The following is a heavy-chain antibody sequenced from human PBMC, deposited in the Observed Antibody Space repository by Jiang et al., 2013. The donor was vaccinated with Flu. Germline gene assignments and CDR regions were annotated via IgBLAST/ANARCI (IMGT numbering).Heavy chain of an antibody. J-gene: IGHJ6*02. D-gene: IGHD4-23*01. Sequence: GGTFSSYAISWVRQAPGQGLEWMGGIIPIFGTANYAQKFQGRVTITADESTSTAYMELSSLRSEDTAVYYCARGGDYGGKFYYYGMDVWGQGP. CDR3: ARGGDYGGKFYYYGMDV. CDR1: GGTFSSYA. V-gene: IGHV1-69*01. CDR2: IIPIFGTA.